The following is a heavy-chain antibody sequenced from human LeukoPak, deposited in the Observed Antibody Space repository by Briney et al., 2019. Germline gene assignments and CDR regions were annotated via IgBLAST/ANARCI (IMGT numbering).Heavy chain of an antibody. Sequence: GRSLRLSCAASGFNFRDSGMHWVRQAPGKGLEWVAVMWNDGITGKYADSVRGRFSVSRDNSKNTLYLQMDSLRGEDTAVYYCAKDFRIGCSAHFDYWGQGALVTVSS. J-gene: IGHJ4*02. CDR3: AKDFRIGCSAHFDY. CDR2: MWNDGITG. CDR1: GFNFRDSG. V-gene: IGHV3-33*06. D-gene: IGHD6-19*01.